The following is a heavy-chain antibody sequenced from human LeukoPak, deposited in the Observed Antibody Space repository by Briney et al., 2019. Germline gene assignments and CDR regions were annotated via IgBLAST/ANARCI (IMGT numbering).Heavy chain of an antibody. CDR2: ISYDGSNK. J-gene: IGHJ4*02. Sequence: GGSLRLSCAVSGVTFSSYSMHWVRQAPGKGLEWVAVISYDGSNKYYADSVKGRFTISRDNSKNTLYLQMNSLRAEDTAVYYCASDQRGVVVVACFDYWGQGTLVTVSS. CDR3: ASDQRGVVVVACFDY. D-gene: IGHD2-15*01. V-gene: IGHV3-30-3*01. CDR1: GVTFSSYS.